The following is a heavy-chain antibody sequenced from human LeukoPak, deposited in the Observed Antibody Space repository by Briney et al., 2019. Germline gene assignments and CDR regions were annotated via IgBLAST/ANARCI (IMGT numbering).Heavy chain of an antibody. V-gene: IGHV3-23*01. J-gene: IGHJ4*02. CDR2: ISGSGGNT. CDR1: GFTFSSYG. D-gene: IGHD5-18*01. CDR3: AKRTGRDTREY. Sequence: GGSLRLSCAASGFTFSSYGMSWVRQAPGKGLEWVSAISGSGGNTYYADSVKGRFTISRDNSKNTLYLQMNSLRAEDTAVYYCAKRTGRDTREYWGQGTLVTASS.